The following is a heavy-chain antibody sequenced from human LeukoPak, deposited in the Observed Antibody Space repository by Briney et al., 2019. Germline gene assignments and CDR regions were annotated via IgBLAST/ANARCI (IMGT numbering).Heavy chain of an antibody. D-gene: IGHD6-13*01. Sequence: GESLKISCKGSGYSFTSYWIGWVRQMHGKGLEWMGIIYPGDSDTRYSPSFQGQAPISADKSPTTAYLQWSSLKASDTAMYYCARGFGSTWLEYWGQGTLVTVSS. V-gene: IGHV5-51*01. J-gene: IGHJ1*01. CDR2: IYPGDSDT. CDR3: ARGFGSTWLEY. CDR1: GYSFTSYW.